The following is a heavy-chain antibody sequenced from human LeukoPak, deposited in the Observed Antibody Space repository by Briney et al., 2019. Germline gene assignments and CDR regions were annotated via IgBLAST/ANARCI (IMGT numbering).Heavy chain of an antibody. V-gene: IGHV1-2*02. CDR3: ARDWVEQQLVIGNWFDP. CDR1: GYTFAGYY. J-gene: IGHJ5*02. CDR2: INPNSGGT. Sequence: ASVKVSCKASGYTFAGYYMHWVRQAPGQGLEWMGWINPNSGGTNYAQKFQGRVTMTRDTSISTAYMELSRLRSDDTAVYYCARDWVEQQLVIGNWFDPWGQGTLVTVSS. D-gene: IGHD6-13*01.